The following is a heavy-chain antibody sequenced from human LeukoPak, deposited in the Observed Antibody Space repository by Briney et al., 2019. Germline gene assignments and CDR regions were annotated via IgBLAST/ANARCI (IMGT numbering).Heavy chain of an antibody. V-gene: IGHV3-21*01. D-gene: IGHD4-17*01. CDR2: ISSSSSYI. CDR1: GFTFSSYS. CDR3: ARPTDDYGDYDPFLF. Sequence: GGSLRLSCAASGFTFSSYSMNWVRQAPGKGLEWVSSISSSSSYIYYADSVKGRSTISRDNAKNSLYLQMNSLRAEDTAVYYCARPTDDYGDYDPFLFWGQGTLVTVSS. J-gene: IGHJ4*02.